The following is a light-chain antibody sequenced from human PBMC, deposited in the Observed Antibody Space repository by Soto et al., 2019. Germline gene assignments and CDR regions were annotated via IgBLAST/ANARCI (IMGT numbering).Light chain of an antibody. CDR3: LLFMSSGVSV. CDR1: SGSVSTTHF. V-gene: IGLV8-61*01. CDR2: NTH. Sequence: QAVVTQEPSFSVSPGGTVTLTCGLSSGSVSTTHFPTWYQQTPGRTPRTIIYNTHTRSSGVPDRFSGSILGNKAALTVSGAQAEEDADYYCLLFMSSGVSVFGGGTKVTVL. J-gene: IGLJ3*02.